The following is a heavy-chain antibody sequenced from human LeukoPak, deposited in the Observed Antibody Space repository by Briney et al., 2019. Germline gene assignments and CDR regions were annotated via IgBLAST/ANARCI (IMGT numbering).Heavy chain of an antibody. CDR3: ALASAGTYFDY. V-gene: IGHV3-30*03. CDR1: GFTFSSYG. Sequence: GGYLRLSCAASGFTFSSYGMHWVRQAPGKGLQWVAVISYDGSNKYYADSVKGRFTISRDNSKNTLYLQMNSLRAEDTAVYYCALASAGTYFDYWGQGTLVTVSS. CDR2: ISYDGSNK. J-gene: IGHJ4*02. D-gene: IGHD6-13*01.